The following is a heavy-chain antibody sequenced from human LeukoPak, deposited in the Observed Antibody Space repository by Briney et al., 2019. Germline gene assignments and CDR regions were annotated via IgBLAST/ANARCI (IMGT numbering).Heavy chain of an antibody. CDR1: GFTFSSYA. J-gene: IGHJ4*02. D-gene: IGHD6-19*01. CDR3: ARVGSSGWEDY. V-gene: IGHV3-72*01. CDR2: IRNKANSYTT. Sequence: PGGSLRLSCAASGFTFSSYAMSWVRQAPGKGLEWVGRIRNKANSYTTEYAASVKGRFTISRDDSKNSLYLQINSLKIEDTAVYYCARVGSSGWEDYWGQGTLVTVSS.